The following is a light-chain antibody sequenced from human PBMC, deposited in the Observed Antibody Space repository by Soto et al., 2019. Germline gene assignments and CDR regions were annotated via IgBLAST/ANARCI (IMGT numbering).Light chain of an antibody. CDR3: QHYDTYSP. V-gene: IGKV1-5*03. CDR1: QTISSR. Sequence: DIQMTQSPSTLSASVGDRVTITCRASQTISSRLAWYQQLPGKAPKLLIYKTSSLESGVPSRFSGSGSGTEFTLTISSLQPEDLGIYYCQHYDTYSPFGGRTKVEIK. J-gene: IGKJ4*02. CDR2: KTS.